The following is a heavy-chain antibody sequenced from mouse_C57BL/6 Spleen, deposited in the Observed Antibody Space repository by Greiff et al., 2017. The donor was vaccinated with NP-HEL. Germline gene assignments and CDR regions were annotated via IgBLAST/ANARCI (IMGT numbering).Heavy chain of an antibody. CDR3: ARIYYGPTVMDY. CDR1: GYTFTSYW. J-gene: IGHJ4*01. D-gene: IGHD2-1*01. V-gene: IGHV1-64*01. Sequence: QVQLQQPGAELVKPGASVKLSCKASGYTFTSYWMHWVKQRPGPGLEWIGMIHPNSGSTNYNEKFKSKATLTVDKSSSTAYMQLSSLTSEDSAVYYCARIYYGPTVMDYWGQGTSVTVSS. CDR2: IHPNSGST.